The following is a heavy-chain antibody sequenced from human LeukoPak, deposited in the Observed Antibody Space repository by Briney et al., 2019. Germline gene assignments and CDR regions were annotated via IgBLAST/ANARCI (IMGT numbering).Heavy chain of an antibody. J-gene: IGHJ4*02. D-gene: IGHD5-12*01. CDR2: INHSGST. CDR3: ARVAHPSRNGYYLGY. CDR1: GFTFSDYW. Sequence: GSLRLSCAASGFTFSDYWMTWVRQSPGKGLEWIGEINHSGSTNYNPSLKSRVTISADTSKSQFSLKVTSVTAADTALYYCARVAHPSRNGYYLGYWGQGTLVTISS. V-gene: IGHV4-34*01.